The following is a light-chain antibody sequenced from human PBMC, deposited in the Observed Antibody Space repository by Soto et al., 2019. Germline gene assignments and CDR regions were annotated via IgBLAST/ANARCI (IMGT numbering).Light chain of an antibody. CDR3: QHRSNWPLT. CDR2: DAS. J-gene: IGKJ4*01. CDR1: QSVNTY. Sequence: EIVLTQSPATLSLSPGERATLSCKASQSVNTYIAWYQQKPGQAPRLLIYDASNRATAIPPRFSGSGSGTDFTFTISSLEPEDFAVYYCQHRSNWPLTFGGGTKVEIK. V-gene: IGKV3-11*01.